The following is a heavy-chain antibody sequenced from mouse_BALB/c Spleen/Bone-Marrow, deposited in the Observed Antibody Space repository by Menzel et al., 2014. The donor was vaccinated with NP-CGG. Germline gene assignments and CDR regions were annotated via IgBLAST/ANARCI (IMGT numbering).Heavy chain of an antibody. CDR3: ARSYGSSPFDY. D-gene: IGHD1-1*01. CDR2: IDPANGNT. J-gene: IGHJ2*01. CDR1: GFNIKDTY. V-gene: IGHV14-3*02. Sequence: EVQGVESGAELVKPGASVKLSCTASGFNIKDTYMHWVKQRPEQGLEWIGRIDPANGNTKYDPKFQGKATITADTSSNTAYLQLSSLTSEDTAVYYCARSYGSSPFDYWGQGTPLTVSS.